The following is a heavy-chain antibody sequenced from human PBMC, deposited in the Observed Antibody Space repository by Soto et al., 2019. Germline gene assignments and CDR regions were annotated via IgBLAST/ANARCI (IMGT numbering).Heavy chain of an antibody. CDR2: ISYDGSNK. CDR1: GFTFSSYG. V-gene: IGHV3-30*18. D-gene: IGHD1-26*01. J-gene: IGHJ4*02. CDR3: AKPSGSYYYFDY. Sequence: GESLKISCAASGFTFSSYGMHWVRQAPGKGLEWVAVISYDGSNKYYVDSVKGRFTISRDNSKNTLYLQMNSLRAEDTAVYYCAKPSGSYYYFDYWGQGTLVTVSS.